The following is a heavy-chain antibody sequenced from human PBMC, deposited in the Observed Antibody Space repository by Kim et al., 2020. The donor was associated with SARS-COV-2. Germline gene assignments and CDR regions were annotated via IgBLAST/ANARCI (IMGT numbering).Heavy chain of an antibody. CDR1: GFTFRDYY. V-gene: IGHV3-11*04. D-gene: IGHD3-16*02. J-gene: IGHJ3*02. CDR3: ARALSDALDI. CDR2: ITSSGSSN. Sequence: GGSLRLSCAASGFTFRDYYMTWIRQAPGKGLEWVSYITSSGSSNYYADSVKGRFTISRDSAKNSLYLQMNSLRAEDTAVYYCARALSDALDIWGQGTMVT.